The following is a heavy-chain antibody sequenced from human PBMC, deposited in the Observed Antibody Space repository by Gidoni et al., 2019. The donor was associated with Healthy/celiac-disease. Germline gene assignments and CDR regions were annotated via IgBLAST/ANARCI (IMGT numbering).Heavy chain of an antibody. V-gene: IGHV4-34*01. CDR3: ASGHPLRYFDWSRPALEY. D-gene: IGHD3-9*01. J-gene: IGHJ4*02. CDR2: INHSGST. CDR1: GGSFRGYY. Sequence: QVQLQQWGAGLLKPSETLSLTCAVYGGSFRGYYWSWIRQPPGKGLEWIGEINHSGSTNYNPSLKSRVTISVDTSKNQFSLKLSSVTAADTAVYYCASGHPLRYFDWSRPALEYWGQGTLVTVSS.